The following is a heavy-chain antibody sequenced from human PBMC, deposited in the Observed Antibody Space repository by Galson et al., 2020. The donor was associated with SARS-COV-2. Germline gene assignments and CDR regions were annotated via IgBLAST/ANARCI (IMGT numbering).Heavy chain of an antibody. CDR2: IKSKTDGGTT. CDR1: GLTFSNAW. J-gene: IGHJ4*02. CDR3: TTGSSWDY. Sequence: TGGSLRLSCAASGLTFSNAWMNWVRQAPGKGLEWVGLIKSKTDGGTTDYAAPVKGRFAISRDDSTDTLFLQMHSLKTEDTAVYYCTTGSSWDYWGQGTLVTVSS. V-gene: IGHV3-15*01.